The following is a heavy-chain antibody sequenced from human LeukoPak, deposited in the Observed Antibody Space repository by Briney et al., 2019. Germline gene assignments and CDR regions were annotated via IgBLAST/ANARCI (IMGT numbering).Heavy chain of an antibody. V-gene: IGHV3-23*01. D-gene: IGHD4-23*01. J-gene: IGHJ4*02. CDR3: AKPFYGGNQPFDY. CDR1: GFTLSSYA. CDR2: ISGSAGST. Sequence: GGSLRLSCAASGFTLSSYAMSWVRQAPGKGLEWVSLISGSAGSTYCADSVKGRFTISRDNSKNTLYLQMNSLRAEDTAVYYCAKPFYGGNQPFDYWGQGTLVTVSS.